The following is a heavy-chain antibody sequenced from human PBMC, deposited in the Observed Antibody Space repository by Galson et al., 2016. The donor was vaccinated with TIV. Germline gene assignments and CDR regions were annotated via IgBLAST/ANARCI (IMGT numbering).Heavy chain of an antibody. V-gene: IGHV3-21*01. CDR2: ISDTFRFI. J-gene: IGHJ6*03. CDR3: ARVRTDYRGSHYMDV. D-gene: IGHD5-12*01. CDR1: GFSFSSYS. Sequence: SLRLSCAASGFSFSSYSMNWVRQAPGKGLEWVSFISDTFRFIYYGDSVQGRFTISRDNAKNTLYLELNSLRAEDTAVYYCARVRTDYRGSHYMDVWGQGTPVTVSS.